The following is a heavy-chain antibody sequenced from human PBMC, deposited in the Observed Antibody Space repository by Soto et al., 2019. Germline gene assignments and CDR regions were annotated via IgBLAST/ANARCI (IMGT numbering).Heavy chain of an antibody. CDR2: IIPIFGTA. CDR3: ARGPDRIEYSRPYHFDF. D-gene: IGHD6-6*01. V-gene: IGHV1-69*06. J-gene: IGHJ4*02. Sequence: AVKVSCKASGSSFSSYAISWVRQAPGQELEWMGGIIPIFGTANYAQKFQGRVTITADKSTSKAYMELSSLRSEDTAVYYCARGPDRIEYSRPYHFDFWAQGTLVPVSA. CDR1: GSSFSSYA.